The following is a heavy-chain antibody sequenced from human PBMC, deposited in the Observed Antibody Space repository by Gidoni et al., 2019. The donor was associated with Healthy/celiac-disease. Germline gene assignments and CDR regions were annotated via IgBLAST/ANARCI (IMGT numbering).Heavy chain of an antibody. Sequence: QVQLVQSGAEVKKPGASVKVSCKASGYTFTSYAMHWVRQAPGQRLGWMGWINAGNGNTKYSQKFQGRVTITRDTSASTAYMELSSLRSEDTAVYYCASTWELQGLSSGVSLDIWGQGTMVTVSS. D-gene: IGHD1-26*01. CDR1: GYTFTSYA. CDR3: ASTWELQGLSSGVSLDI. V-gene: IGHV1-3*01. J-gene: IGHJ3*02. CDR2: INAGNGNT.